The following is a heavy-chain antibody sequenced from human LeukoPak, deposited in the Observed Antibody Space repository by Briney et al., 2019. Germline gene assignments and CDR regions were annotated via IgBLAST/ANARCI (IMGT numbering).Heavy chain of an antibody. CDR3: ARQTGSGLFILP. D-gene: IGHD3/OR15-3a*01. CDR1: GVSISSSNSY. V-gene: IGHV4-39*01. CDR2: IYYSGNT. J-gene: IGHJ4*02. Sequence: SETLSLTCTVSGVSISSSNSYWGWIRQPPGKGLEWIGSIYYSGNTYYNASLKSRVTISIDTSKNQISLRLTSVTATDTAVYYCARQTGSGLFILPGGQGTLVTVSS.